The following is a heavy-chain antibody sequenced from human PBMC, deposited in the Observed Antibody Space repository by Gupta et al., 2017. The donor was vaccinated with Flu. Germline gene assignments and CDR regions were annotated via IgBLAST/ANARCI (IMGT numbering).Heavy chain of an antibody. D-gene: IGHD6-19*01. V-gene: IGHV3-30*02. Sequence: DPVKGGFTISRDNSKNTLYLQMDSLRADDTAFYYCGNSGSSGTLPSYYVDYWGQGTLVTVSS. J-gene: IGHJ4*02. CDR3: GNSGSSGTLPSYYVDY.